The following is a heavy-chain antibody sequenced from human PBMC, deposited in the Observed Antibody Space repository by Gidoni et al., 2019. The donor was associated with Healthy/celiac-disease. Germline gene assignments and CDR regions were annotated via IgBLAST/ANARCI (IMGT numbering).Heavy chain of an antibody. Sequence: EVQLVESGGGLVQPGGSLSLSCAASGFTFSSYSMNWVRQAPGTGLEWVSYISSSSSTIYYADSVKGRFTISRDNAKNSLYLQMNSLRAEDTAVYYCARYRWGFDYWGQGTLVTVSS. V-gene: IGHV3-48*04. D-gene: IGHD1-26*01. CDR1: GFTFSSYS. J-gene: IGHJ4*02. CDR3: ARYRWGFDY. CDR2: ISSSSSTI.